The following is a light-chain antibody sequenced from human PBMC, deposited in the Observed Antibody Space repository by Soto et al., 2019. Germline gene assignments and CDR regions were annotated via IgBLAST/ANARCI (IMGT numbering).Light chain of an antibody. Sequence: QSVLTQPPSASGTPGQRVTISCSGSSSNIGSNTVNWYQQLPGTAPKPLIYRNNQRPSGVPDRFSGSKSGTSASLAISGLQSEDEADYYCAAWDDSLNGVFGGGTKVTVL. CDR3: AAWDDSLNGV. CDR1: SSNIGSNT. J-gene: IGLJ3*02. CDR2: RNN. V-gene: IGLV1-44*01.